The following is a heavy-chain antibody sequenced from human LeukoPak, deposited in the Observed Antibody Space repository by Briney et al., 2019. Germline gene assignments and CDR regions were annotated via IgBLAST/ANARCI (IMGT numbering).Heavy chain of an antibody. J-gene: IGHJ4*02. CDR2: ISGSGGST. V-gene: IGHV3-23*01. Sequence: GGSLRLSCAASGFTFSSYAMSWVRQAPGKGLGWVSAISGSGGSTYYADSVKGRFTISRDNSKNTLYLQMNSLRAEDTAVYYCAKAPYYDSSGYNYFDYWGQGTLVTVSS. CDR3: AKAPYYDSSGYNYFDY. D-gene: IGHD3-22*01. CDR1: GFTFSSYA.